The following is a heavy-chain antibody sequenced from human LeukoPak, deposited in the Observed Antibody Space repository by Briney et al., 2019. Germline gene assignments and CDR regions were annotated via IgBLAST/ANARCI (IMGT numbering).Heavy chain of an antibody. CDR2: IIPIFGTA. Sequence: SVKVSCKASGGTFSSYAISWVRQAPGQGLEWMGGIIPIFGTANYAQKFQGRVTITADESTSTAYMELSSLRSEDTAVYYCAKSLEADPYCSSTSCYGSYYYYGMDVWGQGTTVTVS. V-gene: IGHV1-69*01. D-gene: IGHD2-2*01. CDR1: GGTFSSYA. J-gene: IGHJ6*02. CDR3: AKSLEADPYCSSTSCYGSYYYYGMDV.